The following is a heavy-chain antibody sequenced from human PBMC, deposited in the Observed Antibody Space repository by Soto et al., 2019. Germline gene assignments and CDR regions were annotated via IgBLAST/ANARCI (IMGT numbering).Heavy chain of an antibody. Sequence: PGGSLRLSCAASGFTFSSYGMHWVRQAPGKGLEWVAVISYDGSNKYYADSVKGRFTISRDNSKNTLYLQMNSLRAEDTAVYYCAKDSRYCSSTSCANKYYYYYMDVWGKGTTVTVSS. V-gene: IGHV3-30*18. D-gene: IGHD2-2*01. CDR2: ISYDGSNK. CDR3: AKDSRYCSSTSCANKYYYYYMDV. CDR1: GFTFSSYG. J-gene: IGHJ6*03.